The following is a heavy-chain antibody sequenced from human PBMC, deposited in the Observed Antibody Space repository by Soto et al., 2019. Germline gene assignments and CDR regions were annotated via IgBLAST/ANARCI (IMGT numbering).Heavy chain of an antibody. V-gene: IGHV1-3*01. J-gene: IGHJ1*01. CDR1: GYTFTRYT. CDR3: ARGIATGQLDH. D-gene: IGHD6-6*01. CDR2: INPDNGNT. Sequence: ASVKVSCKASGYTFTRYTMNWVRQAPGQRLEWMGWINPDNGNTKSSQKFQDRVIITRDTSASTAYMDLSSLRSEDTAVYYCARGIATGQLDHWGQGTLATVSS.